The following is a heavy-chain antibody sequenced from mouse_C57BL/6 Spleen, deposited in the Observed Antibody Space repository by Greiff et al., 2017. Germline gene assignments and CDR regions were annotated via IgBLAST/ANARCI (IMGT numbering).Heavy chain of an antibody. D-gene: IGHD1-1*01. CDR1: GFTFSSYA. V-gene: IGHV5-4*01. CDR2: ISDGGSYT. Sequence: EVQVVESGGGLVKPGGSLKLSCAASGFTFSSYAMSWVRQTPEKRLEWVATISDGGSYTYYPDTVKGRFTISRDNAKNNLYLQMSHLKSEDTAMYYCASDRRSSYAMDFWCQGTSVPVSS. J-gene: IGHJ4*01. CDR3: ASDRRSSYAMDF.